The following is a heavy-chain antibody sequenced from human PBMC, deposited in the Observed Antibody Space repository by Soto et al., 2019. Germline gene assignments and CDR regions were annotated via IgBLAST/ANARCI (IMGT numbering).Heavy chain of an antibody. CDR1: GFTVSSNH. D-gene: IGHD1-26*01. V-gene: IGHV3-53*01. CDR2: MYNSDST. CDR3: ARDESGSYNGIAY. J-gene: IGHJ4*02. Sequence: GGSLRLSCAASGFTVSSNHMNWVRQAPGKGLEWVSVMYNSDSTYYADSVRGRFTISRDNSKNTLYLQINSLRAEDTAVYYCARDESGSYNGIAYWGQGTVVTVSS.